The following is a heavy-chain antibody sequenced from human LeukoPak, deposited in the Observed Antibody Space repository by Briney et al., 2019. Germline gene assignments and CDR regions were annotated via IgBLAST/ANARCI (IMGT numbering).Heavy chain of an antibody. J-gene: IGHJ4*02. V-gene: IGHV3-66*01. Sequence: GGSLRLSCAASGFTPSYNHMTWVRQAPGKGLEWVSVIYSGGSTYYADSVKGRFTISRDNSKNTLYLQMNSLRAEDTAVYYCARAGITMVRGVIEDDYWGQGTLVTVSS. CDR2: IYSGGST. CDR1: GFTPSYNH. D-gene: IGHD3-10*01. CDR3: ARAGITMVRGVIEDDY.